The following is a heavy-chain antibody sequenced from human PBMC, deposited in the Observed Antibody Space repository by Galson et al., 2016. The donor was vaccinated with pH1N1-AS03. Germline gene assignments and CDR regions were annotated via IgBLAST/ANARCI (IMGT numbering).Heavy chain of an antibody. CDR2: LIPIFHTP. D-gene: IGHD5-24*01. V-gene: IGHV1-69*06. CDR1: GGTFSSYA. CDR3: VGGMGSGHNRGFDI. Sequence: SVKVSCKASGGTFSSYAFTWVRQAPGQGLEWVGGLIPIFHTPNYAQKFQGRVTIIADKSTSTAYMELSSLRSEDTAVYHCVGGMGSGHNRGFDIWGQGTMVTVSS. J-gene: IGHJ3*02.